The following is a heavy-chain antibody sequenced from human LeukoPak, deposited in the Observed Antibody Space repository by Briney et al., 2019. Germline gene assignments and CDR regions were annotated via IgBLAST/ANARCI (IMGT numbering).Heavy chain of an antibody. D-gene: IGHD1-7*01. CDR2: MNPNSGNT. J-gene: IGHJ6*03. Sequence: GASVKVSCKASGYTFTSYDINWVRQATGQGLEWMGWMNPNSGNTGYAQKFQGRVTMTRNTSISTAYMELSSLRSEDTAVYYCARGLHNWNYVRYYYYYMDVWGKGTTVTVSS. V-gene: IGHV1-8*01. CDR1: GYTFTSYD. CDR3: ARGLHNWNYVRYYYYYMDV.